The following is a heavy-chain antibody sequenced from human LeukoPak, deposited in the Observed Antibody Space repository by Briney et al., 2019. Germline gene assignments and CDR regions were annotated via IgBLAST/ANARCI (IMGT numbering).Heavy chain of an antibody. CDR3: ARMVGWGARRYYYYYMDV. V-gene: IGHV3-21*01. D-gene: IGHD1-26*01. Sequence: PGGSLRLSCAASGFTFSSFSMNWVRQAPGKGLEWVSSISSTSSYIYYADSVKGRFTISRDKDKNSVYLQMTSLRAEDTAVYYCARMVGWGARRYYYYYMDVWGKGTTVTISS. J-gene: IGHJ6*03. CDR2: ISSTSSYI. CDR1: GFTFSSFS.